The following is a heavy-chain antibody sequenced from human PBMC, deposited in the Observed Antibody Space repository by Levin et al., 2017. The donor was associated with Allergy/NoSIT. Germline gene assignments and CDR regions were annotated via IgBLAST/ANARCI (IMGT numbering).Heavy chain of an antibody. CDR2: ITGSGEDI. Sequence: LSLTCAASGFTFSSYAMSWVRQAPGKGLEWVSIITGSGEDIKYAESVKGRFTISRDNSKNTLYLQTNSLRAEDTAIYFCAKGKGSICSDGNCYSRVFDSWGQGTLVLVSS. CDR3: AKGKGSICSDGNCYSRVFDS. J-gene: IGHJ4*02. V-gene: IGHV3-23*01. D-gene: IGHD2-15*01. CDR1: GFTFSSYA.